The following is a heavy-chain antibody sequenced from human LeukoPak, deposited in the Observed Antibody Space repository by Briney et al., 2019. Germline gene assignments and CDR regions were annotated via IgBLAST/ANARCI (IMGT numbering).Heavy chain of an antibody. D-gene: IGHD5-18*01. CDR3: ARNLSTADDY. V-gene: IGHV3-48*01. J-gene: IGHJ4*02. CDR2: ISSSSTTI. CDR1: GFTFSDSS. Sequence: GGSLRLSCTASGFTFSDSSMNWVRQAPGKGLEWLSYISSSSTTIYYADSVKGRFTISRDDAKNSLYLQMNSLRAEDTAVYYCARNLSTADDYWGQGILVTVSS.